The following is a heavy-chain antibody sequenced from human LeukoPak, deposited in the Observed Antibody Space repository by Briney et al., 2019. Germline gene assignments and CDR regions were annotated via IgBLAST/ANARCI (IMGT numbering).Heavy chain of an antibody. CDR3: ARGRGCSSMSCYPDY. J-gene: IGHJ4*02. V-gene: IGHV3-11*06. Sequence: PGGSLRLSCAASGFTFSDYYMSWIRQAPGKGLEWVSYISSSTSNTNYADAVKGRFTISRDNAKNSLHLQTNSLRAEDTAVYYCARGRGCSSMSCYPDYWGQGTLVTVSS. CDR2: ISSSTSNT. D-gene: IGHD2-2*01. CDR1: GFTFSDYY.